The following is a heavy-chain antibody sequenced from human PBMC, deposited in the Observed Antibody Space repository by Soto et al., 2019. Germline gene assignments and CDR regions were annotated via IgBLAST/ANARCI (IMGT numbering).Heavy chain of an antibody. J-gene: IGHJ6*02. CDR1: GGSVSSATYY. D-gene: IGHD5-12*01. CDR2: IYYSGAT. CDR3: ARLTTLLPVANYYYHALDV. V-gene: IGHV4-61*01. Sequence: SETLSLTCSVSGGSVSSATYYWSWIRQPPGKGLEWIGYIYYSGATNYNPSLTSRVTLSLDTSKNQFSLKLRSVTAADTAVYFCARLTTLLPVANYYYHALDVWGQGATVTVSS.